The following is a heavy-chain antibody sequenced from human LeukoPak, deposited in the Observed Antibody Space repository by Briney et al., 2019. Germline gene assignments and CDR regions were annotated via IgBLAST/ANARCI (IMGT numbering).Heavy chain of an antibody. J-gene: IGHJ3*02. CDR3: ARSYAYYYDSSGYYGGAFDI. V-gene: IGHV1-69*04. CDR1: GGTFSSYA. D-gene: IGHD3-22*01. Sequence: GASVKVSCKASGGTFSSYAISWVRQAPGQGLEWMGRIIPILGIANYAQKFQGRVTITADKSTSTAYMELSSLRSGDTAVYYCARSYAYYYDSSGYYGGAFDIWGQGTMVTVSS. CDR2: IIPILGIA.